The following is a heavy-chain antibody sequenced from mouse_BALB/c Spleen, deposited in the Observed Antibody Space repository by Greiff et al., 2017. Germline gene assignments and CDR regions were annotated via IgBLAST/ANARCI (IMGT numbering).Heavy chain of an antibody. Sequence: EVKVVESGGGLVKPGGSLKLSCAASGFTFSDYYMYWVRQTPEKRLEWVATISDGGSYTYYPDSVKGRFTISRDNAKNNLYLQMSSLKSEDTAMYYCARGGALYYGSSYWYFDVWGAGTTVTVSS. CDR2: ISDGGSYT. CDR3: ARGGALYYGSSYWYFDV. V-gene: IGHV5-4*02. J-gene: IGHJ1*01. CDR1: GFTFSDYY. D-gene: IGHD1-1*01.